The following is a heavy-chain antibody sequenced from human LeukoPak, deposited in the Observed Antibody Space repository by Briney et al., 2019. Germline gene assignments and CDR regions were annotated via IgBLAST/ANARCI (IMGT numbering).Heavy chain of an antibody. CDR2: IKPDGSEK. CDR1: GFTFSIFW. J-gene: IGHJ6*03. CDR3: AGSVITPSYYYYYYMDV. V-gene: IGHV3-7*01. D-gene: IGHD3-22*01. Sequence: PGGSLRLSCAASGFTFSIFWMNWVRQAPGKGLEWVANIKPDGSEKNYMDFVKGRFTISRDNAKNSLYLQMNSLRAEDTAVYYCAGSVITPSYYYYYYMDVWGKGTTVTISS.